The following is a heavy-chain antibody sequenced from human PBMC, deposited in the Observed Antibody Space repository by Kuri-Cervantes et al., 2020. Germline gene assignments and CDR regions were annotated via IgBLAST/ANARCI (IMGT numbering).Heavy chain of an antibody. CDR1: GFIFSDYG. D-gene: IGHD3-3*01. CDR2: IRYDGTNK. J-gene: IGHJ6*03. Sequence: GESLKISCAASGFIFSDYGMHWVRQAPGKGLEWVSFIRYDGTNKYYADSVKGRFTTSRDNSKNTVDLQINSVRVEDTAVYYCAKSVLRLLYYMDVWGKGTTVTVSS. V-gene: IGHV3-30*02. CDR3: AKSVLRLLYYMDV.